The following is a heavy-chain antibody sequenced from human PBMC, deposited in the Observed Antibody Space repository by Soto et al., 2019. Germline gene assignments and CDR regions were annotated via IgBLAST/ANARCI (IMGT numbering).Heavy chain of an antibody. V-gene: IGHV4-30-4*01. CDR3: ARDRYYGSGTYYNFYYGMDV. Sequence: SETLSLTCSVSGGSTSSGDYYWNWIRQPPGKGLEWIGYIYYSGNTYYNPSLRSRVTISLDRSENQFSLKLSFVTAADTAVYYCARDRYYGSGTYYNFYYGMDVWGQGTTVTVSS. CDR1: GGSTSSGDYY. CDR2: IYYSGNT. D-gene: IGHD3-10*01. J-gene: IGHJ6*02.